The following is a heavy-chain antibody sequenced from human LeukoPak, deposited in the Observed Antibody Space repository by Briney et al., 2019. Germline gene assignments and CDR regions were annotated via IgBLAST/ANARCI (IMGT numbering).Heavy chain of an antibody. D-gene: IGHD3-3*01. CDR3: ARGGWGRFLEPYYFDY. J-gene: IGHJ4*02. CDR1: GYTFTGYY. CDR2: INPNSGGT. Sequence: VASVKVSCKASGYTFTGYYMHWVRQAPGQGLEWMGWINPNSGGTNYAQKFQGRVTMTRDTSISTAYMELSRLRSDDTAVYYCARGGWGRFLEPYYFDYWGQGTLVTVSS. V-gene: IGHV1-2*02.